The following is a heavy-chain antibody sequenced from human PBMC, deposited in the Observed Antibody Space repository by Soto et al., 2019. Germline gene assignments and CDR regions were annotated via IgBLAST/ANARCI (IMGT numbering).Heavy chain of an antibody. V-gene: IGHV3-23*01. D-gene: IGHD5-12*01. CDR3: AKDQYSGYDRYAFDI. CDR2: ISGSGGST. J-gene: IGHJ3*02. CDR1: GFTFSSYA. Sequence: RLSCAASGFTFSSYAMSWVRQAPGKGLEWVSAISGSGGSTYYADSVKGRFTISRDNSKNTLYLQMNSLRAEDTAVYYCAKDQYSGYDRYAFDIWGQGTMVTVSS.